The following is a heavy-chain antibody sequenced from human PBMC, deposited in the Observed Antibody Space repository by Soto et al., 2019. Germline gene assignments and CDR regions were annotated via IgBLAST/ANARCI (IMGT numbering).Heavy chain of an antibody. CDR2: IYSIGSI. V-gene: IGHV4-39*07. CDR3: GSEKIRGRFAY. D-gene: IGHD3-16*01. J-gene: IGHJ1*01. Sequence: TVSGGTISRRSYWVWIRQPPGKELEWIGSIYSIGSIYYNPSLKSRVTISVDTSKNQFSLKLTSVTAAGTAVYYYGSEKIRGRFAYRGQGTPVTGSS. CDR1: GGTISRRSY.